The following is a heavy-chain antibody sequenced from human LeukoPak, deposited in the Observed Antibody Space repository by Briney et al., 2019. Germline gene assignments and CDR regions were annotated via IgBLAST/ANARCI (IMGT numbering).Heavy chain of an antibody. Sequence: SETLSLTCTVSGDSISSTNYYWGWIRQPPGKGLEWIGTIYYNGATQYNPSLRSRVTLSVDTSQNQFSLKMTSVTAADTAVYYCAIEVRESVSLINGDCWGQGTLVTVSS. CDR2: IYYNGAT. J-gene: IGHJ4*02. D-gene: IGHD3-10*01. V-gene: IGHV4-39*07. CDR1: GDSISSTNYY. CDR3: AIEVRESVSLINGDC.